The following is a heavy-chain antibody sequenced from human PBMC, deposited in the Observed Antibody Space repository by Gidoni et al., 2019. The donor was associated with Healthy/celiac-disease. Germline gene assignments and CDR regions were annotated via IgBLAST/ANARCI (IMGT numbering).Heavy chain of an antibody. CDR1: GYTFTSYG. CDR3: ARDSGYYDSSGYSA. J-gene: IGHJ5*02. CDR2: ISAYKGNT. Sequence: QVQLVQSGAEVKKPGASVKVSCKAAGYTFTSYGISWVRQAPGQGLEWMGGISAYKGNTNYAQKLQGRVTMTTDTSTSTAYMELRSLRSDDTAVYYCARDSGYYDSSGYSAWGQGTLVTVSS. D-gene: IGHD3-22*01. V-gene: IGHV1-18*01.